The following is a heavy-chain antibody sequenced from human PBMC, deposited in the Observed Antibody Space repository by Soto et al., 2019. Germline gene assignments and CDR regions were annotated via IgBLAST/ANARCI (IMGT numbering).Heavy chain of an antibody. Sequence: LSLTCAVYGGSFSGYYWSWIRQPPGKGLEWIGEINHSGSTNYNPSLKSRVTISVDTSKNQFSLKLSSVTAADTAVYYCARVRAERITIFGVVSQGYYYGMDVWGQGTTVTVSS. V-gene: IGHV4-34*01. CDR1: GGSFSGYY. D-gene: IGHD3-3*01. J-gene: IGHJ6*02. CDR2: INHSGST. CDR3: ARVRAERITIFGVVSQGYYYGMDV.